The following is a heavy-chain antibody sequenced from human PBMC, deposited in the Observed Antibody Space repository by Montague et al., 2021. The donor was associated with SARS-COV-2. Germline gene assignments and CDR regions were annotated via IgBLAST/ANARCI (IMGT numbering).Heavy chain of an antibody. V-gene: IGHV4-59*01. CDR3: ARLAPERHCSVATCSAH. D-gene: IGHD2-2*01. CDR1: GASINVYY. Sequence: SETLSLTCTVSGASINVYYWTWIRQHPGKGLEYIGFTYYSGSANYNPSLKSRVTITVDKSKNQFSLTLTSATAADTAMYYCARLAPERHCSVATCSAHWGQGILVTVSS. CDR2: TYYSGSA. J-gene: IGHJ4*02.